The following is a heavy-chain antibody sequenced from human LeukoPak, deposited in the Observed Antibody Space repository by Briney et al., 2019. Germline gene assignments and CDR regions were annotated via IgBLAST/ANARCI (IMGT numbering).Heavy chain of an antibody. V-gene: IGHV3-30-3*01. Sequence: GRSLRLSCAASGFTFSSYAMHWVRQAPGKGLEWVAVISYDGSNKYYADSVKGRFTISRDNSKNTLYLQMNSLRAEDTAVYYCASLAVAGLRYDAFDIWGQGTMVTVSS. CDR2: ISYDGSNK. CDR3: ASLAVAGLRYDAFDI. J-gene: IGHJ3*02. CDR1: GFTFSSYA. D-gene: IGHD6-19*01.